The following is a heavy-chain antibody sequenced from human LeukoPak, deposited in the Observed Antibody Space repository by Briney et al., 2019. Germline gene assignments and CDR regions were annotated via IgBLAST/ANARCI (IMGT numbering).Heavy chain of an antibody. D-gene: IGHD1-7*01. CDR3: AKDRTLYNWNFMHYFDY. CDR1: GFTFSSYG. Sequence: GRSLRLSCAASGFTFSSYGMHWVRQAPGKGLEWVAVIWYDGSNKYYADSVKGRFTISRDNSKNTLYLQMNSLRAEDTAVYYCAKDRTLYNWNFMHYFDYWGQGTLVTVSS. V-gene: IGHV3-33*06. J-gene: IGHJ4*02. CDR2: IWYDGSNK.